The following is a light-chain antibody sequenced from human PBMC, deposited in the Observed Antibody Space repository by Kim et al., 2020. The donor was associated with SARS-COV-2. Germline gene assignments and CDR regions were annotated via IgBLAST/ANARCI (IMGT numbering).Light chain of an antibody. CDR2: DAS. CDR3: QQYNIYT. V-gene: IGKV1-5*01. J-gene: IGKJ2*01. CDR1: QIISSW. Sequence: IQMTQSPSTLSASVGDRVTITCRASQIISSWLAWYQQKPGKAPKLLIYDASSLESGVPSRFSGSGSGTEFTLTISSLQPDDFATYYCQQYNIYTCGQGTKLEI.